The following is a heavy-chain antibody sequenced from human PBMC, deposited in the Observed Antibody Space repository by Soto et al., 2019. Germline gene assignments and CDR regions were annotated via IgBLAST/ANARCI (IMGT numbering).Heavy chain of an antibody. CDR1: GFTFSNYW. V-gene: IGHV3-7*01. Sequence: GGSLRLSCAASGFTFSNYWMTWVRQAPGKGLEWVANIKEDGSEKHYVDSVKGRFTISRDNAKNSLYLQMNSLRDEDTAVYYCARDYEYWSGYYKGFDYWGQGTLVTVSS. CDR3: ARDYEYWSGYYKGFDY. D-gene: IGHD3-3*01. CDR2: IKEDGSEK. J-gene: IGHJ4*02.